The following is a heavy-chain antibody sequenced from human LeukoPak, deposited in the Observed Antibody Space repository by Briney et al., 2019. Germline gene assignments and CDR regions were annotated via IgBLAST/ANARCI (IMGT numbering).Heavy chain of an antibody. D-gene: IGHD3-22*01. J-gene: IGHJ1*01. V-gene: IGHV3-23*01. CDR2: ISGSGGNT. CDR1: GFTFSSYS. Sequence: GGSLRLSCAASGFTFSSYSMNWVRQAPGKGLEWVSGISGSGGNTYYADSVKGRFTISRDNSKNTLDLQMNSLRAEDTAMYYCAGDRRYDSSGYFQHWGQGTLVAVSS. CDR3: AGDRRYDSSGYFQH.